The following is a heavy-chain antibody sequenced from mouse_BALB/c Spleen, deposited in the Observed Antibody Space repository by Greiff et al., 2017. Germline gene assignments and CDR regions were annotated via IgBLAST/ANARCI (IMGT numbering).Heavy chain of an antibody. CDR2: IDPSDSYT. CDR3: ARPHGYDDY. Sequence: QVQLKQSGAELVKPGASVKLSCKASGYTFTSYWMHWVKQRPGQGLEWIGEIDPSDSYTNYNQKFKGKATLTVDKSSSTAYMQLSSLTSEDSAVYYCARPHGYDDYWGQGTTLTVSS. D-gene: IGHD2-2*01. CDR1: GYTFTSYW. J-gene: IGHJ2*01. V-gene: IGHV1-69*02.